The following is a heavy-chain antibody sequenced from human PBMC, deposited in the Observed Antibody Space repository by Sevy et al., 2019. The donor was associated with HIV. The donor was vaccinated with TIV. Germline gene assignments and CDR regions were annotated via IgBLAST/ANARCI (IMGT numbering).Heavy chain of an antibody. CDR1: GFTFSSYS. CDR3: ARKLGYCSSTNWPLDY. Sequence: GGSLRLSCAASGFTFSSYSMNWVRQAPGKGLEWVSSISSSSSYIYYADSVKGRFTISRDNAKNSLYLQMNSLRAEDTAVYYCARKLGYCSSTNWPLDYWGQGTLVTVSS. J-gene: IGHJ4*02. D-gene: IGHD2-2*01. CDR2: ISSSSSYI. V-gene: IGHV3-21*01.